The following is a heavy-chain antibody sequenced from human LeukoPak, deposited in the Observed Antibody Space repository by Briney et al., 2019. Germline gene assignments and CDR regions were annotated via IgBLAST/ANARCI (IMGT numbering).Heavy chain of an antibody. J-gene: IGHJ4*02. D-gene: IGHD1-26*01. CDR3: AKTLVGATAYFDS. CDR1: GFTFSSYA. Sequence: GGSLRLSCAASGFTFSSYAMSWVRQAPGRGLEWVSSISGSGGSTYYADSVKGRFIISRDNSKNPVNLQMNSLRAEDTALYYCAKTLVGATAYFDSWGQGTLVTVSS. CDR2: ISGSGGST. V-gene: IGHV3-23*01.